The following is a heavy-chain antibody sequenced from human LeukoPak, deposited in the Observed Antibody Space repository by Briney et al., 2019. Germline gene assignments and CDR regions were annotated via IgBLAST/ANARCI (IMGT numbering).Heavy chain of an antibody. CDR2: ISGSGGST. D-gene: IGHD3-3*01. V-gene: IGHV3-23*01. CDR1: GFTFSSYA. Sequence: PGGSLRLSCAASGFTFSSYAMSWVRQAPGKGLEWVSAISGSGGSTYYADSVEGRFTISRDNSKNTLYLQMNSLRAEDTAVYYCAKGGGGRSGYSLVDYWGQGTLVTVSS. CDR3: AKGGGGRSGYSLVDY. J-gene: IGHJ4*02.